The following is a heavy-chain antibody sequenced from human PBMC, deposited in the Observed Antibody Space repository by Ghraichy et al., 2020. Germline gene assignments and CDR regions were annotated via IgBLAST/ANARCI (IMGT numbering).Heavy chain of an antibody. D-gene: IGHD2-8*02. CDR1: GFTIGDYA. J-gene: IGHJ4*02. CDR3: AKEWMKRFTG. V-gene: IGHV3-43*01. CDR2: ITWDGGRT. Sequence: GGSQRLSCAASGFTIGDYAMHWVRQAPEKGLEWVSLITWDGGRTFYADSVKGRFTISRDNSKNSLYLQMNSLRTEDTALYYCAKEWMKRFTGWGLGTLVTFSS.